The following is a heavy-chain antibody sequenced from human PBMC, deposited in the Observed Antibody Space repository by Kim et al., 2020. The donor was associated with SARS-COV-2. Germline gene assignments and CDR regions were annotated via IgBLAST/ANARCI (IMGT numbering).Heavy chain of an antibody. J-gene: IGHJ4*02. Sequence: GGSLRLSCAASGFTFTTSAMTWVRQAPGKGLEWVSAISGSGSATYYTDSVKGRFTISRDNSKNALYLQMNSLSIEDTAVYYCARGMFASGSPHTDWGQGT. CDR2: ISGSGSAT. D-gene: IGHD3-10*01. CDR1: GFTFTTSA. CDR3: ARGMFASGSPHTD. V-gene: IGHV3-23*01.